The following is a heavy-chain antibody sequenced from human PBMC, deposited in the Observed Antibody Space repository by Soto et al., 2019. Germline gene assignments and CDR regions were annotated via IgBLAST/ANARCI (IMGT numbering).Heavy chain of an antibody. CDR3: ARSLTKGSKVVTAIRVIDY. Sequence: GASVKVSCKASGYTITSYGISWVRQAPGQGLEWMGWISAYNCNTNYAQKLQGRVTMTTDTSTSTAYMELRSLRSDDTAVYYCARSLTKGSKVVTAIRVIDYWGQGTLVTVSS. J-gene: IGHJ4*02. D-gene: IGHD2-21*02. CDR1: GYTITSYG. CDR2: ISAYNCNT. V-gene: IGHV1-18*01.